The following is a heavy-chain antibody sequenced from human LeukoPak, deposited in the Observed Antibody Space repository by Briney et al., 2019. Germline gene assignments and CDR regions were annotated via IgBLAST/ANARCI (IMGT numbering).Heavy chain of an antibody. CDR1: GFSVNTY. J-gene: IGHJ4*02. CDR3: AKGGETSGWYRY. D-gene: IGHD6-13*01. CDR2: LYTGGTT. Sequence: GGSLRLSCVASGFSVNTYMSWVRQAPGKGLEWVSVLYTGGTTYYADSVKGRFTISRDNSKNTLYLQMDSLRAEDTAVYYCAKGGETSGWYRYWGQGTLVTVSS. V-gene: IGHV3-66*01.